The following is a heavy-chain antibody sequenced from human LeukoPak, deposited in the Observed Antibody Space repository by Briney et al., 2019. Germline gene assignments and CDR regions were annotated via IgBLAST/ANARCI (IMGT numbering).Heavy chain of an antibody. CDR3: ARSVQQWLADDAFDI. D-gene: IGHD6-19*01. V-gene: IGHV3-23*01. J-gene: IGHJ3*02. CDR1: GFTFSSYG. Sequence: GGTLRLSCAASGFTFSSYGMSWVRQAPGKGLEWVSAISGSGDSTHYADSVKGRFTISRDNSKNTLYLQMNSLRAEDTAVYYCARSVQQWLADDAFDIWGQGTMVTVSS. CDR2: ISGSGDST.